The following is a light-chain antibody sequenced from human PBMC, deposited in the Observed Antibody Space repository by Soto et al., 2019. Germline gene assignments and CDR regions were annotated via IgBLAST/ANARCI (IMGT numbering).Light chain of an antibody. CDR1: SSDVGAYNL. CDR2: EVT. Sequence: QSVLTQPASVSGSPGQSITISCTGTSSDVGAYNLVSWYQHLPDKAPKLIISEVTNRPSGVSDRFSGSKSGNTASLTISGLQAEDEADYYCASLTSRATWVFGGGTQLTVL. V-gene: IGLV2-14*01. J-gene: IGLJ3*02. CDR3: ASLTSRATWV.